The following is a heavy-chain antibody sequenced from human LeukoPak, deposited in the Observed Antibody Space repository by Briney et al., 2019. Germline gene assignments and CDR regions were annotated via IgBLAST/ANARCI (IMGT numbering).Heavy chain of an antibody. D-gene: IGHD3-22*01. J-gene: IGHJ4*02. V-gene: IGHV3-23*01. CDR2: ISGNGQKT. Sequence: QPGESLRLSCSASGFTFSRFAMTWVRQLPGKGLQWVSTISGNGQKTYYGDSVTGRFSVSRDNSNNILFLQMDSLRADDSALYYCAKDANYYDSSAFFIPFDSRGQGTLVTVSS. CDR3: AKDANYYDSSAFFIPFDS. CDR1: GFTFSRFA.